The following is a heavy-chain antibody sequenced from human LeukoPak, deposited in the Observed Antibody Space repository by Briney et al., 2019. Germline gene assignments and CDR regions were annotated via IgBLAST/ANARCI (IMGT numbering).Heavy chain of an antibody. J-gene: IGHJ5*02. CDR3: ARDVAARPRWFAP. V-gene: IGHV3-21*01. Sequence: AGGSLRLSCAASGFTFNSYSMSWVRQAPGKGLEWVSFISSSSNYLYYADSVKGRFTISRDNAKNSLYLQMNSLRAEDTAVYYCARDVAARPRWFAPWGQGTLVTVSS. CDR1: GFTFNSYS. D-gene: IGHD6-6*01. CDR2: ISSSSNYL.